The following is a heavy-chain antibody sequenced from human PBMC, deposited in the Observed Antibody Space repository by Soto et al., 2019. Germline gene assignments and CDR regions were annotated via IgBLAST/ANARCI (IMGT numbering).Heavy chain of an antibody. V-gene: IGHV3-30*18. CDR1: GFTFSSYG. D-gene: IGHD2-2*01. Sequence: GGSLRLSCAASGFTFSSYGMHWVRQAPGKGLEWVAVISYDGSNKYYADSVKGRFTISRDNSKNTLYLQMNSLRAEDTAVYYCAKLVVVVPAAYYYGMDVWGQGTTVTVSS. CDR3: AKLVVVVPAAYYYGMDV. J-gene: IGHJ6*02. CDR2: ISYDGSNK.